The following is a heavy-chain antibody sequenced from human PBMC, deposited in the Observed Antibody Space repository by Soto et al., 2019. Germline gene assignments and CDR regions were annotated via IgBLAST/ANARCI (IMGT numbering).Heavy chain of an antibody. CDR3: ARGSILRYFDWTRSPYYYGMDV. CDR1: GGSISSGSYS. V-gene: IGHV4-30-2*01. CDR2: INHSGST. J-gene: IGHJ6*02. D-gene: IGHD3-9*01. Sequence: SETLSLTCAVSGGSISSGSYSWSWIRQPPGKGLEWIGEINHSGSTNYNPSLKSRVTISVDTSKNQFSLKLSSVTAADTAVYYCARGSILRYFDWTRSPYYYGMDVWGQGTTVTVSS.